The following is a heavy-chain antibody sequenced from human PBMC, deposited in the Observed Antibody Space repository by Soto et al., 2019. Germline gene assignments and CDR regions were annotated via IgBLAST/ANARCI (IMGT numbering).Heavy chain of an antibody. CDR3: AGRGVAGTFDY. Sequence: QVQLVQSGAEVKKPGSSVKVSCKASGGTFSSYAISWVRQAPGQGLEWMGGIIPIFGTANYAQKFQGRVTSTANKSRRTAYMELSSLGAEDTAVYYCAGRGVAGTFDYWGQGTLVTVSS. V-gene: IGHV1-69*06. J-gene: IGHJ4*02. CDR1: GGTFSSYA. CDR2: IIPIFGTA. D-gene: IGHD6-19*01.